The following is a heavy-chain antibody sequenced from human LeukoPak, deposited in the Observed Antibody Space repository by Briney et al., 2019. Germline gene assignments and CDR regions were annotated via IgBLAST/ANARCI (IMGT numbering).Heavy chain of an antibody. J-gene: IGHJ4*02. Sequence: GGSLRLSCTASGFSFSTYSMSWVRQAPGKGLEWVSVIYSGGSTYYADSVKGRFTISRDNSKNTLYLRMNSLRAEDTAVYYCARARRGSFDYWGQGTLVTVSS. V-gene: IGHV3-53*01. D-gene: IGHD3-16*01. CDR1: GFSFSTYS. CDR2: IYSGGST. CDR3: ARARRGSFDY.